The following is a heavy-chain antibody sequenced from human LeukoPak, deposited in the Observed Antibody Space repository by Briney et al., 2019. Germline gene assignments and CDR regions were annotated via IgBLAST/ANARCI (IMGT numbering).Heavy chain of an antibody. CDR1: GYTFTGYY. Sequence: APVKVSCKASGYTFTGYYMHWVRQAPGQGLEWMGWINPNSGGTNYAQKFQGWVTMTRDTSISTAYMELSRLRSDDTAVYYCARAPRPGGPNDAFDIWGQGTMVTVSS. CDR3: ARAPRPGGPNDAFDI. CDR2: INPNSGGT. V-gene: IGHV1-2*04. D-gene: IGHD3-16*01. J-gene: IGHJ3*02.